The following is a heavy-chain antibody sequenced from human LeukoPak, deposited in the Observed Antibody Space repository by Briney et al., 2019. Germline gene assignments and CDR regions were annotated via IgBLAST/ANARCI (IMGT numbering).Heavy chain of an antibody. CDR1: GFTFSSYA. V-gene: IGHV3-23*01. J-gene: IGHJ4*02. D-gene: IGHD3-22*01. CDR2: ISGSGGST. CDR3: APRADYYDSSGMDY. Sequence: PGGSLRLSCAASGFTFSSYAMSWVRQAPGKGLEWVSAISGSGGSTYYADSVKGRFTISRDNSKNTLYLQMNSLRADDTAVYYCAPRADYYDSSGMDYWGQGTLVTVSS.